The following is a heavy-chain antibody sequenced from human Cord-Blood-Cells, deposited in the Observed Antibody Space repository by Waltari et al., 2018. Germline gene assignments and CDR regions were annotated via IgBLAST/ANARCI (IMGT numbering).Heavy chain of an antibody. Sequence: EVQLVESGGGLIQPGGSLRLSCSASRFTVSSPYMSWVRQAPGKGLEWVSVIYSGGSTYYADSVKGRFTISRDNSKNTLYLQMNSLRAEDTAVYYCARVYSNYDYWGQGTLGTVSS. J-gene: IGHJ4*02. D-gene: IGHD4-4*01. V-gene: IGHV3-53*01. CDR2: IYSGGST. CDR3: ARVYSNYDY. CDR1: RFTVSSPY.